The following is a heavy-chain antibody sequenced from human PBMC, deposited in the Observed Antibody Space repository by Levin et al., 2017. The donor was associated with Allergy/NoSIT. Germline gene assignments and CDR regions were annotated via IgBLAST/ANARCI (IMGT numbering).Heavy chain of an antibody. CDR1: GGSFSGYY. CDR3: ARRRIAVAGRRVSWYFDL. Sequence: SETLSLTCAVYGGSFSGYYWSWIRQPPGKGLEWIGEINHSGSTNYNPSLKSRVTISVDTSKNQFSLKLSSVTAADTAVYYCARRRIAVAGRRVSWYFDLWGRGTLVTVSS. D-gene: IGHD6-19*01. J-gene: IGHJ2*01. V-gene: IGHV4-34*01. CDR2: INHSGST.